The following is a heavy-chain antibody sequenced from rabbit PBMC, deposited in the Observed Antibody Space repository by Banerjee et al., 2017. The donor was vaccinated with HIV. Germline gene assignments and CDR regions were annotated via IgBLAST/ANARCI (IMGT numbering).Heavy chain of an antibody. CDR3: ARGADYGYYGLNL. CDR1: GFSFSSGYD. V-gene: IGHV1S45*01. Sequence: QEQLVESGGDLVKPGASLTLTCTASGFSFSSGYDMCWVRQAPGKGPEWIACICNSDAKSYYASWAKGRFTISKTSSTTVTLQMTSLTAADTATYFCARGADYGYYGLNLWGQGTLVTVS. CDR2: ICNSDAKS. D-gene: IGHD1-1*01. J-gene: IGHJ4*01.